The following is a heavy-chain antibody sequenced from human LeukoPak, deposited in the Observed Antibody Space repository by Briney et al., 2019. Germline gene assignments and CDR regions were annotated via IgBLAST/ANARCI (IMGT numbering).Heavy chain of an antibody. CDR1: GFTFSSYS. V-gene: IGHV3-21*01. CDR3: ARSLYSSGWKRGYYFDY. Sequence: GGSLRLSCAASGFTFSSYSMNWVRQAPGKGLEWVSSISSSSSYIYYADSVKGRFTISRDNAKNSLYLQMNSLRAGDTAVYYCARSLYSSGWKRGYYFDYWGQGTLVTVSS. D-gene: IGHD6-19*01. J-gene: IGHJ4*02. CDR2: ISSSSSYI.